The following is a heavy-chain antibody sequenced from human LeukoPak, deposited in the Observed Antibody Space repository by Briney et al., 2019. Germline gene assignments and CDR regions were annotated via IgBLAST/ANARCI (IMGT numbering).Heavy chain of an antibody. CDR3: AGPMTTVTTG. Sequence: GGSLRLSCAASGFTFSDNYMSWIRQAPGKGREGVSYLSSSGSTIYYADSVKGRFTISRDNAKNSLYLQMNSLRAEDTAVYYCAGPMTTVTTGWGQGTLVTVSS. CDR2: LSSSGSTI. V-gene: IGHV3-11*01. J-gene: IGHJ4*02. D-gene: IGHD4-17*01. CDR1: GFTFSDNY.